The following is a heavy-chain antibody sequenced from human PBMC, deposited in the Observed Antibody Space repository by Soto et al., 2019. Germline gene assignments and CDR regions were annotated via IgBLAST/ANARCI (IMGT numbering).Heavy chain of an antibody. CDR3: ARSDLIGYCSSTSCYRAFAI. J-gene: IGHJ3*02. V-gene: IGHV4-59*01. D-gene: IGHD2-2*01. CDR2: IYYSGST. Sequence: TSETLSLTCTVSGGSISSYYWSWIRQPPGKGLEWIGYIYYSGSTNYNPSLKSRVTISVDTSKNQFSLKLSSVTAADTAVYYCARSDLIGYCSSTSCYRAFAIWGQGTMVTVSS. CDR1: GGSISSYY.